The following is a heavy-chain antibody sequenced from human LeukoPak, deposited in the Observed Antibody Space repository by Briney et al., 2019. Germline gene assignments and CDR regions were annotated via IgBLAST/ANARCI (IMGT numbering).Heavy chain of an antibody. Sequence: GASVKVSCKASGYTFTGYYMHWVRQAPGQGLEWMGWINPNSGGTNYAQKFQGRVTMTRDTSISTACMELSRLRSDDTAVYYCARLYCSSTSCYGYMDVWGKGTTVTVSS. CDR2: INPNSGGT. D-gene: IGHD2-2*01. V-gene: IGHV1-2*02. CDR3: ARLYCSSTSCYGYMDV. CDR1: GYTFTGYY. J-gene: IGHJ6*03.